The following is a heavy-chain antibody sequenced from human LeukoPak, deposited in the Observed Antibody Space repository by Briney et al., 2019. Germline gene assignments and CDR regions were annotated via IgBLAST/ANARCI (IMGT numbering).Heavy chain of an antibody. D-gene: IGHD6-13*01. Sequence: GGSLRLSCAASGFTFSSYSMNWVRQAPGKGLEWVSSISTTSSYIYYADSVKGRFTTSRDNAKNSLYLQMNSLRAEDTAVYYCAKGIIAAAGTFDYWGQGTLVTVSS. CDR2: ISTTSSYI. CDR1: GFTFSSYS. J-gene: IGHJ4*02. CDR3: AKGIIAAAGTFDY. V-gene: IGHV3-21*04.